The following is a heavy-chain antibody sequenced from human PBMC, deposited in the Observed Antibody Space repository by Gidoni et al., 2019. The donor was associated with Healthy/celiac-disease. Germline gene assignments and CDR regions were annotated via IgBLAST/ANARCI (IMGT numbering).Heavy chain of an antibody. V-gene: IGHV3-23*01. Sequence: EVQLLESGGGLVQPGGSLRLPCAASGFPFSRYAMSWVRQAPGKGLEWVSAISGSGGSTYYADSVKGRFTISRDNSKNTLYLQMNSLRAEDTAVYYCAKDRGVGATTLGYFDYWGQGTLVTVSS. CDR1: GFPFSRYA. J-gene: IGHJ4*02. D-gene: IGHD1-26*01. CDR2: ISGSGGST. CDR3: AKDRGVGATTLGYFDY.